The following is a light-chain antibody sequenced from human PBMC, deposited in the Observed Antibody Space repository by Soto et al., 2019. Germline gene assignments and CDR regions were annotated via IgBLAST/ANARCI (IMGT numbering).Light chain of an antibody. CDR3: QQYNSYPST. CDR2: DAS. Sequence: DIQMPQSPSTLSASVGDRVTITCRASQSISSWLAWYQQKPGKAPQLLIYDASSLESGVPSRFSGSGSGTEITRTISSLQPDDFATYDCQQYNSYPSTFGQGTKVEIK. CDR1: QSISSW. J-gene: IGKJ1*01. V-gene: IGKV1-5*01.